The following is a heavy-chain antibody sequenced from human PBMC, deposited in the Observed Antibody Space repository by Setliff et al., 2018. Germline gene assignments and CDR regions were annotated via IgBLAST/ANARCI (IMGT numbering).Heavy chain of an antibody. V-gene: IGHV7-4-1*02. CDR2: INTNTGNP. J-gene: IGHJ6*03. D-gene: IGHD6-19*01. CDR1: GYTFTRYA. Sequence: SVKVSCKASGYTFTRYAMNWVRQAPGQGLEWMGWINTNTGNPTYAQGFTGRFVFSLDTSVSTAYLQISSLKAEDTAVYYCARDSSGWSGFSRLVGVYYYYMDVWG. CDR3: ARDSSGWSGFSRLVGVYYYYMDV.